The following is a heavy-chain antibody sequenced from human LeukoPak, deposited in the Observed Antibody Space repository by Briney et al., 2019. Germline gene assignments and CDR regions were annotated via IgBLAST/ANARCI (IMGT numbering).Heavy chain of an antibody. CDR3: ARDRFYSSGWSYFDY. Sequence: SETLSLTSAVSGGSISSSNWWSWVRQPPGKGLEWIGEIYHSGSTNYNPSLKSRVTISVDKSKNQFSLKLSSVTAADTAVYYCARDRFYSSGWSYFDYWGQGTLVTVSS. CDR1: GGSISSSNW. V-gene: IGHV4-4*02. J-gene: IGHJ4*02. D-gene: IGHD6-19*01. CDR2: IYHSGST.